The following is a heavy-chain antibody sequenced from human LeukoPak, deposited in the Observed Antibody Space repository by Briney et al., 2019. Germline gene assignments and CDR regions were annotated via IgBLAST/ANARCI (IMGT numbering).Heavy chain of an antibody. J-gene: IGHJ3*02. CDR2: INHSGST. CDR3: ARVEGYCSSTSCYAFDI. Sequence: SETLSLTCAVYGGSFSGYYWSWIRQPPGKGLEWIGEINHSGSTNYNPSLKSRVTISVDTSKNQFSLKLSSVTAADTAVYYCARVEGYCSSTSCYAFDIWGQGTMVTVSS. D-gene: IGHD2-2*01. CDR1: GGSFSGYY. V-gene: IGHV4-34*01.